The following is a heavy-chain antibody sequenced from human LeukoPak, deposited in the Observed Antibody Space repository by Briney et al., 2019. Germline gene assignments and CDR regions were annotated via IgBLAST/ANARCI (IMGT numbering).Heavy chain of an antibody. J-gene: IGHJ4*02. Sequence: ASVKVSCKASGYTFSGYYVNWVRQAPGQGLEWMGWINPNSGDTNYAQKFQGRVTMTRDTSISTAYMELSRLTSADTAVYYCAREITGMIGPTDYWGQGTLVTVSS. CDR3: AREITGMIGPTDY. CDR1: GYTFSGYY. D-gene: IGHD1-20*01. V-gene: IGHV1-2*02. CDR2: INPNSGDT.